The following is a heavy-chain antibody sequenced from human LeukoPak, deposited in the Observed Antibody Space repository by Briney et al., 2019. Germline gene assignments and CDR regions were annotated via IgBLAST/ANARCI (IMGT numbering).Heavy chain of an antibody. CDR3: ARDHTSGDYCDY. D-gene: IGHD2/OR15-2a*01. J-gene: IGHJ4*02. Sequence: ASVKVSCKASGGTFSSYAISWVRQAPGQGLEWMGWISAYNGNTNYAQKLQGRVTMTTDTSTSTAFMELRSLRSDDTAVYYCARDHTSGDYCDYWGQGTLVTVSS. CDR1: GGTFSSYA. CDR2: ISAYNGNT. V-gene: IGHV1-18*01.